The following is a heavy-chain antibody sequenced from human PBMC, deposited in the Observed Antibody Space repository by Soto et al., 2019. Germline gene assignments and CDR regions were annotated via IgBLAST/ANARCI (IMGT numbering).Heavy chain of an antibody. CDR3: ARASITMIVVVITFPDY. CDR2: IKQDGSEK. Sequence: PGGSLRLSCAASGFTFSSYWMSWVRQAPGKGLEWVANIKQDGSEKYYVDSVKGRFTISRDNAKNSLYLQMNSLRAEDTAVYYCARASITMIVVVITFPDYWGQGTLVTVS. CDR1: GFTFSSYW. D-gene: IGHD3-22*01. V-gene: IGHV3-7*03. J-gene: IGHJ4*02.